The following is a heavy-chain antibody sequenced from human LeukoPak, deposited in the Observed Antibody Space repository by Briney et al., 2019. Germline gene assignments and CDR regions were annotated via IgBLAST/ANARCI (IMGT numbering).Heavy chain of an antibody. J-gene: IGHJ4*02. CDR2: ISSSGSTI. D-gene: IGHD6-19*01. CDR3: ARFSSGWYFDY. CDR1: GFTFNSYE. Sequence: GGSLRLSCAASGFTFNSYEMNWVRQAPGKGLEWVSYISSSGSTIYYADSVKGRFTISRDNAKNSLYLQMNSLRAEDTAVYYCARFSSGWYFDYWGQGTLVTVSS. V-gene: IGHV3-48*03.